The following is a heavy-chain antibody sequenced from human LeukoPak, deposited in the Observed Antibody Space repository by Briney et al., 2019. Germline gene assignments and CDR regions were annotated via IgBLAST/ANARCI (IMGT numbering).Heavy chain of an antibody. D-gene: IGHD1-26*01. J-gene: IGHJ5*02. CDR2: INHSGST. Sequence: SETLSLTCAVYGGSFSGYYWSWIRQPPGKGLEWIGEINHSGSTNYNPSLKSRVTISVDTSNNQFSLKLSSVTAADTAVYYCARDLRAPRELLNWFDPWGQGTLVTVSS. V-gene: IGHV4-34*01. CDR3: ARDLRAPRELLNWFDP. CDR1: GGSFSGYY.